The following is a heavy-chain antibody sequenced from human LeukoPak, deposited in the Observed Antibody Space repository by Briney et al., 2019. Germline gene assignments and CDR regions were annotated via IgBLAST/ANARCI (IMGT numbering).Heavy chain of an antibody. CDR1: GGSVTSTNW. Sequence: SGTLSLTCGVSGGSVTSTNWWTCVRQPPGKGLEWIGEVHLDGRTNYNPSLKSRLTISVNLSENHISLMLTSVTAAGTAVYYCAREGGFFRPLDYSGQGTLVTVSS. J-gene: IGHJ4*02. V-gene: IGHV4-4*02. D-gene: IGHD3-3*01. CDR3: AREGGFFRPLDY. CDR2: VHLDGRT.